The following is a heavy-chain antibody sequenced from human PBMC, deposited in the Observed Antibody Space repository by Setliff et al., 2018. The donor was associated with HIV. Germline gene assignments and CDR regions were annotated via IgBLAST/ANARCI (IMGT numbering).Heavy chain of an antibody. CDR3: ARDPNWNYAGHLNY. D-gene: IGHD1-7*01. V-gene: IGHV3-30*02. CDR1: GFTFRDYA. Sequence: GGSLRLSCAASGFTFRDYAMHWVRQAPGKGLEWVGLTWYDGSDKYYGDSVKGRFTIARDNSKNTLYLQMNGLRAEDTAVYYCARDPNWNYAGHLNYWGQGTLVTVSS. J-gene: IGHJ4*02. CDR2: TWYDGSDK.